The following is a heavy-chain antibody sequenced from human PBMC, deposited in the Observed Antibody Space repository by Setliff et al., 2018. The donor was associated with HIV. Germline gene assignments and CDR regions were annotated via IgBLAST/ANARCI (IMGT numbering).Heavy chain of an antibody. CDR2: VYMSGKT. CDR3: AKDAGVTGGLYRYYIDA. D-gene: IGHD2-8*01. CDR1: GVSIDKNY. V-gene: IGHV4-4*07. J-gene: IGHJ6*03. Sequence: PSETLSLTCTVSGVSIDKNYWSWVRRPPGKGLERIGRVYMSGKTNYSPSLKSRVTMSADTSKNQVSLKLTSVTAADTAVYYCAKDAGVTGGLYRYYIDAWGNGTTVTVSS.